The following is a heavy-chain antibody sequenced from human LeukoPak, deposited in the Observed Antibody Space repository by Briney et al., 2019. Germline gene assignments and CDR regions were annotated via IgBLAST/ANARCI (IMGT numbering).Heavy chain of an antibody. CDR3: ARPHLRRDYYYYGMDV. V-gene: IGHV4-34*01. J-gene: IGHJ6*04. CDR2: INHSGST. CDR1: GGSFSGYY. Sequence: SETLSLTCAVYGGSFSGYYWSWIRQPPGKGLEWIGEINHSGSTNYNPSLKSRVTISVDTSKNQFSLKLSPVTAADTAVYYCARPHLRRDYYYYGMDVWGKGTTVTVSS.